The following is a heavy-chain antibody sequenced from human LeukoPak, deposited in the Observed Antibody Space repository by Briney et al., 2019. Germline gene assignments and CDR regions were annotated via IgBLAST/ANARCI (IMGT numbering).Heavy chain of an antibody. V-gene: IGHV3-30*03. CDR1: GFTFSSYG. CDR3: ARPMVRGNDY. J-gene: IGHJ4*02. CDR2: ISYDGSNK. Sequence: QTGGSLRLSCAASGFTFSSYGMHWVRQAPGKGLEWVAVISYDGSNKYYVDSVKGRFTISRDNSKNTLYLQMNSLRAEDTAVYYCARPMVRGNDYWGQGTLVTVSS. D-gene: IGHD3-10*01.